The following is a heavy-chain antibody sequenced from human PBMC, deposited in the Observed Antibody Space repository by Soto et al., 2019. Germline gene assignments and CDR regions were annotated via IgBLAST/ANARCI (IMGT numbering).Heavy chain of an antibody. CDR1: GLTFSSYS. D-gene: IGHD3-10*01. V-gene: IGHV3-48*02. J-gene: IGHJ4*02. CDR2: IVSSSSTI. CDR3: ASSTGALDY. Sequence: EVQLVESGGGLVQPGGSLRLSCAASGLTFSSYSMNWVRQAPGKGLEWVSYIVSSSSTIYYADSVKGRFTISRDNAKNSVYLQMNSLRDEDTAVYYCASSTGALDYWGQGTLVTVSS.